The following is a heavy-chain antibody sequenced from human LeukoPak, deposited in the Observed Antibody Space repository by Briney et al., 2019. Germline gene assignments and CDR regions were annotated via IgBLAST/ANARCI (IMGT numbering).Heavy chain of an antibody. CDR2: ISYDGSNK. CDR3: AKDSGCSSSWYYFDY. CDR1: GFTFSSYG. J-gene: IGHJ4*02. D-gene: IGHD6-13*01. Sequence: GGSLRLSCAASGFTFSSYGMHWVRQAPGKGLEWVAVISYDGSNKYYADSVKGRFTISRDNSKNTLYLQMNSLRAEDTAVYYCAKDSGCSSSWYYFDYWGQGTLVTVSS. V-gene: IGHV3-30*18.